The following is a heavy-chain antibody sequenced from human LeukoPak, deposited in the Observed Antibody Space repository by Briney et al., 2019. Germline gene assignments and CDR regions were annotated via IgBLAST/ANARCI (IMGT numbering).Heavy chain of an antibody. CDR1: GFTFSSYA. J-gene: IGHJ4*02. Sequence: GRSLRLSCAASGFTFSSYAMSWVRQAPGKGLKWVSAISASGGSTYYADSVKGRFTISRDNSKNTLYLQMNSLRAEDTAVYYCAKGIWSGYRWYFDYWGQGTLVTVSS. CDR2: ISASGGST. D-gene: IGHD3-3*01. V-gene: IGHV3-23*01. CDR3: AKGIWSGYRWYFDY.